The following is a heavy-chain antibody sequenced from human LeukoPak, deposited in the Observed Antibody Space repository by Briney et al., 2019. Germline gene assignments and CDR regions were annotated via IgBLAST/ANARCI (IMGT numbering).Heavy chain of an antibody. CDR1: GYTFTSYD. V-gene: IGHV1-8*03. D-gene: IGHD2-2*01. Sequence: GASVKVSCKASGYTFTSYDINWVRQATGQGLEWMGWMNPNSGNTGYAQKFQGRVTITRNTSISTAYMELSSLRSEDTAVYYCARGRTLSSTSCLGYWGQGTLVTVSS. CDR3: ARGRTLSSTSCLGY. J-gene: IGHJ4*02. CDR2: MNPNSGNT.